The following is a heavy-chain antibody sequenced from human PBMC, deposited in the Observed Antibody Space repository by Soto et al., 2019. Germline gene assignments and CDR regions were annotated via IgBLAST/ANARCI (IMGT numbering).Heavy chain of an antibody. D-gene: IGHD3-22*01. Sequence: SVKVSCKASGGTFSSYAISWVRQAPGQGLEWMGGIIPIFGTASYAQKFQGRVTITADKSTSTAYMELSSLRSEDTAVYYCARGSRRIYYYDSSGYLDYWGQGTLVTVSS. CDR1: GGTFSSYA. CDR2: IIPIFGTA. J-gene: IGHJ4*02. CDR3: ARGSRRIYYYDSSGYLDY. V-gene: IGHV1-69*06.